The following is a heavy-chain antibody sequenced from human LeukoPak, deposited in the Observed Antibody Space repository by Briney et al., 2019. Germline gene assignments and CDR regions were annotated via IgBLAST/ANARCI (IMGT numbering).Heavy chain of an antibody. CDR1: GYTFTGYY. V-gene: IGHV1-2*02. Sequence: ASVKISCKASGYTFTGYYMHWVRQAPGQGLEWMGWINPNSGGTNYAQKFQGRVTMTRDTSISTAYMELSRLRSDDTAVYYCARDNYGDLSFDYWGQGTLVTASS. J-gene: IGHJ4*02. CDR2: INPNSGGT. D-gene: IGHD4-17*01. CDR3: ARDNYGDLSFDY.